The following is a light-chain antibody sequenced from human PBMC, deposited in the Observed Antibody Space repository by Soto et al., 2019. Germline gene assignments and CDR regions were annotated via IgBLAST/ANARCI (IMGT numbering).Light chain of an antibody. CDR2: VAS. CDR3: HQYGSSQYT. V-gene: IGKV3-20*01. CDR1: QSVSSNY. Sequence: EIVLTQSPGTLSLSPGERATLSCRASQSVSSNYLAWYQQKPGQAPRLLIYVASSRATGIPDRFSGSGSGTDFTLTISGLEPEYVAVYYCHQYGSSQYTFGQGTKLEIK. J-gene: IGKJ2*01.